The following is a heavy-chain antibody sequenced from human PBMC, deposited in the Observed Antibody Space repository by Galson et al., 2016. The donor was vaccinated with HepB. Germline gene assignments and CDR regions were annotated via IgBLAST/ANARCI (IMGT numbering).Heavy chain of an antibody. J-gene: IGHJ4*02. CDR2: LSASGGAT. D-gene: IGHD1-1*01. V-gene: IGHV3-23*01. Sequence: SLTLSCAASGTTSNTHNMVWVRQAPGKGLEWVSTLSASGGATYYSDSVKGRFTISRDNSKNTLYLQMNSLRDEDTAVYYCAKGRTGTTGPVEYWGQGTLVTVSS. CDR1: GTTSNTHN. CDR3: AKGRTGTTGPVEY.